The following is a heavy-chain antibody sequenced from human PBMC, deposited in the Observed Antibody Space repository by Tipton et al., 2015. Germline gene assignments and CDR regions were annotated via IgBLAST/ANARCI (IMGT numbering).Heavy chain of an antibody. Sequence: SLRLSCAASGFNFSDYDMHWVRQTTGKGLEWVSDIGTAGDTYYPGSVKGRFTISRENAKNSLYLQMNSLRAGDTAVYYCARGASDSSGYYSRGYYHYGMDVWGQGTTVTVSS. J-gene: IGHJ6*02. CDR2: IGTAGDT. D-gene: IGHD3-22*01. CDR1: GFNFSDYD. V-gene: IGHV3-13*01. CDR3: ARGASDSSGYYSRGYYHYGMDV.